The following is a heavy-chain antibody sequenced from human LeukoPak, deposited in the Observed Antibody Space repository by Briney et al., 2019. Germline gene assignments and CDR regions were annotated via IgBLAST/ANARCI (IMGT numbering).Heavy chain of an antibody. Sequence: SETLSLTCTVSGGSISSYYWSWIRQPPPQGLEWIGYINYSGSTNYNPSLKSRVIISVDTSKNQFSLKLSSVTAADTAVYYCARPKYSSAYDAFDIWGQGTMVTVYS. CDR3: ARPKYSSAYDAFDI. V-gene: IGHV4-59*08. CDR1: GGSISSYY. J-gene: IGHJ3*02. CDR2: INYSGST. D-gene: IGHD6-19*01.